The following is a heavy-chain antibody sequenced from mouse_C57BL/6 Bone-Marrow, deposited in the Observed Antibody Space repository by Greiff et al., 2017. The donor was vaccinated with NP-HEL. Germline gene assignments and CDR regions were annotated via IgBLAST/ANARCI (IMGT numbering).Heavy chain of an antibody. V-gene: IGHV1-42*01. CDR2: INPSTGGT. D-gene: IGHD2-5*01. CDR1: GYSFTGYY. CDR3: ARRTYYSNYDFDY. Sequence: VQLKESGPELVKPGASVKISCEASGYSFTGYYMNWVKQSPEKSLEWIGEINPSTGGTTYNQKFKAKATLTVDKSSSTAYMQLKSLTSEDSAVYYCARRTYYSNYDFDYWGQGTTLTVSS. J-gene: IGHJ2*01.